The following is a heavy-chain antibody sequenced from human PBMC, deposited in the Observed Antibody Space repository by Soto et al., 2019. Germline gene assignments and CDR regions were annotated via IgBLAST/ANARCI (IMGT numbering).Heavy chain of an antibody. Sequence: GESLKISCAASGFTFSSYGMHWVRQAPGKGLEWVAVIWYDGSNKYYADSVKGRFTISRDNSKNTLYLQMNSLRAEDTAVYYCARQKERAARIFPLGYWGQGTLVTVSS. D-gene: IGHD6-6*01. CDR2: IWYDGSNK. J-gene: IGHJ4*02. V-gene: IGHV3-33*01. CDR3: ARQKERAARIFPLGY. CDR1: GFTFSSYG.